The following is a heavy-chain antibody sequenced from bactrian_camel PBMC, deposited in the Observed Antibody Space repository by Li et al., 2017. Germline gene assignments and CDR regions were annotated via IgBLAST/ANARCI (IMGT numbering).Heavy chain of an antibody. CDR1: GSTISTYC. Sequence: HVQLVESGGGSVRAGGSLRLSCAVSGSTISTYCMGWFRQAPGKEREGVAAITTDGMTSYRDSVKGRFTISKDSAGNILYLQMNKLTPEDTAMYYCAAGYRFLGLLNKDAYTFWGQGTQVT. D-gene: IGHD3*01. CDR3: AAGYRFLGLLNKDAYTF. CDR2: ITTDGMT. J-gene: IGHJ4*01. V-gene: IGHV3S53*01.